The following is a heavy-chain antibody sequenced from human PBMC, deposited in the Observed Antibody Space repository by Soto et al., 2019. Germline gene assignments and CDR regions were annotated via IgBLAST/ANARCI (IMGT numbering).Heavy chain of an antibody. J-gene: IGHJ3*02. D-gene: IGHD4-17*01. V-gene: IGHV5-51*01. CDR2: IYPGDSDT. CDR3: ARQKRGAHDAFDI. Sequence: ASVKASCKASGYSFTSYWMGWVRQMPGKGLEWMGIIYPGDSDTRYSPSFQGQVTISADKSISTAYLQWSSLKASDTAMYYCARQKRGAHDAFDIWGQGTMVTVSS. CDR1: GYSFTSYW.